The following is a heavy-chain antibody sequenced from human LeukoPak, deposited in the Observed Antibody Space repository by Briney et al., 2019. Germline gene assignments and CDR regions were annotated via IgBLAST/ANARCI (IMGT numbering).Heavy chain of an antibody. CDR2: ISYDGSNK. J-gene: IGHJ4*02. Sequence: GGSLRLSCAASGFTFSSYAMHWVRQAPGKGLEWVAVISYDGSNKYYADSVKGRFTISRDNSKNTLYLQMNSLRAEDTAVYYCARKGYSSSAPFDYWGQGTLVTVSS. V-gene: IGHV3-30*04. CDR1: GFTFSSYA. D-gene: IGHD6-6*01. CDR3: ARKGYSSSAPFDY.